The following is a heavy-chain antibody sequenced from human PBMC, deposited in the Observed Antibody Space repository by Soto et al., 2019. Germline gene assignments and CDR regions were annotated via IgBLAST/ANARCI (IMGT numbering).Heavy chain of an antibody. D-gene: IGHD2-2*01. CDR2: VNQDGSVK. CDR3: ARDPAFGAIDY. J-gene: IGHJ4*02. Sequence: GGSLRLSCAASGFSFSTYGMHWVRQAPGRGLEWVANVNQDGSVKYYVDSVKGRFTISRDNAEDSLYLQMDSLRVEDTAVYFCARDPAFGAIDYWGQGTPVTVSS. CDR1: GFSFSTYG. V-gene: IGHV3-7*01.